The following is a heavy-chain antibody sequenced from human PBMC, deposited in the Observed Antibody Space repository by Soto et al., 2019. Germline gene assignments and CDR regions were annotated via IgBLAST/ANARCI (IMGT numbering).Heavy chain of an antibody. J-gene: IGHJ5*02. D-gene: IGHD6-19*01. CDR1: GLSXTXXEMG. CDR3: ARRHLAVAVSPWFDP. V-gene: IGHV2-26*01. Sequence: QVTLXXSGPVLXXPTETLTLXXXXXGLSXTXXEMGVSWIRQPPGQPLEWLAHIDSSGEKSYRTFLKSRLAISKDTSKSQIVLTMTNMDPADTATYYCARRHLAVAVSPWFDPWGQGIPVTVSS. CDR2: IDSSGEK.